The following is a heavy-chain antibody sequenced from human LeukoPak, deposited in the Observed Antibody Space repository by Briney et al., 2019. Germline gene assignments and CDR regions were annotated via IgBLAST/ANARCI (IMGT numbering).Heavy chain of an antibody. D-gene: IGHD5-18*01. CDR2: ISSSSTI. V-gene: IGHV3-48*02. CDR3: ARYVDTTMLT. J-gene: IGHJ4*02. CDR1: GFTFSSYT. Sequence: GGSLRLSCAASGFTFSSYTMNWVRQALGKGLEWVSYISSSSTIYYADSVKGRFTISRDNAKNSLYLQMNSLRDEDTAVYYCARYVDTTMLTWGQGTLVTVSS.